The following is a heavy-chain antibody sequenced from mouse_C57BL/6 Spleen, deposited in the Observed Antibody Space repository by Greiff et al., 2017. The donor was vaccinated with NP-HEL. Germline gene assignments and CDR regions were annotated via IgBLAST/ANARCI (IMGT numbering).Heavy chain of an antibody. D-gene: IGHD1-1*01. J-gene: IGHJ1*03. CDR2: INPSTGGT. CDR1: GYSFTGYY. Sequence: EVQLQQSGPELVKPGASVKISCKASGYSFTGYYMNWVKQSPEKSLEWIGEINPSTGGTTYNQKFKAKATLTVDKSSSTAYMQLKSLTSEDSAVYYCARRLYGSSYEWYFDVWGTGTTVTVSS. V-gene: IGHV1-42*01. CDR3: ARRLYGSSYEWYFDV.